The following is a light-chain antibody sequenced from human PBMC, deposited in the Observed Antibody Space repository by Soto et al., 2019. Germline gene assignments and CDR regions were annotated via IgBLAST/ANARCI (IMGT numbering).Light chain of an antibody. Sequence: QSVLTQPASVSGSPGQSVTISCTGPRSDIGDSNFISWYQHSPGKAPRLLIYEVSNRPSGVSNRFSGSKSGNTASLTISGLQAEDEGDYYCSSYTSSSTYVFGTGTKLTVL. J-gene: IGLJ1*01. V-gene: IGLV2-14*01. CDR2: EVS. CDR3: SSYTSSSTYV. CDR1: RSDIGDSNF.